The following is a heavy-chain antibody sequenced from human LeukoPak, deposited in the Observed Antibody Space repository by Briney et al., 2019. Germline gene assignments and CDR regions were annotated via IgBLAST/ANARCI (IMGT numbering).Heavy chain of an antibody. CDR1: GGTFSSYA. CDR2: INPSGGST. V-gene: IGHV1-46*01. D-gene: IGHD6-19*01. Sequence: ASVKVSCKASGGTFSSYAISWVRQAPGQGLEWMGKINPSGGSTSYAQKFQGRVTMTRDTSTSTVYMELSSLRSEDTAVYYCARDVPYSSGWSYYYYYGMDVWGQGTTVTVSS. CDR3: ARDVPYSSGWSYYYYYGMDV. J-gene: IGHJ6*02.